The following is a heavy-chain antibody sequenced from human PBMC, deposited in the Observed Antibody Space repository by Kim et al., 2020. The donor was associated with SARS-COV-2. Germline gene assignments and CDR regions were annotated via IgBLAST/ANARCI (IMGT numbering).Heavy chain of an antibody. V-gene: IGHV3-21*01. D-gene: IGHD2-15*01. CDR1: GFTFSSYS. J-gene: IGHJ6*02. CDR2: ISSSSSYI. Sequence: GGSLRLSCAASGFTFSSYSMNWVRQAPGNGLEWVSSISSSSSYIYYADSVKGRFTISRDNAKNSLYLQMNSLRAEDTAVYYCARGGGAATPNYYYYGMDVWGPGTTVTVSS. CDR3: ARGGGAATPNYYYYGMDV.